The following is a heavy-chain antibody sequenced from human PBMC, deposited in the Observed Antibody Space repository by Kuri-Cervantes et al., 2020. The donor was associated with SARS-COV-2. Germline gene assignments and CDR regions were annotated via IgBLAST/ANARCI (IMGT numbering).Heavy chain of an antibody. J-gene: IGHJ6*02. CDR1: GFTFSSYG. V-gene: IGHV3-33*01. CDR2: IWYDGSNK. CDR3: ARDPPHGTDYGGSMDV. Sequence: GESLRLSCAASGFTFSSYGMHWVRQAPGKGLEWVAVIWYDGSNKYYADSVKGRFTISRDNSKNTLYLQMNSLRAEDTAVYYCARDPPHGTDYGGSMDVWGQGTTVTDSS. D-gene: IGHD4-23*01.